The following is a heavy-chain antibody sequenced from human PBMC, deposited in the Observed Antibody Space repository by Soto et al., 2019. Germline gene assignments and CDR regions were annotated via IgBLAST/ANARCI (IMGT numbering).Heavy chain of an antibody. V-gene: IGHV4-31*03. CDR1: GGSISSGGHS. CDR2: IDDSENT. J-gene: IGHJ4*02. Sequence: QVQLQESGPRLVKPSQTLSLTCIVSGGSISSGGHSWSWIRQHPGKGLEWIGYIDDSENTYYNPSLKSRLSMSVYTSRSQFSLNLSSVTAADTAVYYCARLSGSYYLLPDYWGQGTLVTVSS. CDR3: ARLSGSYYLLPDY. D-gene: IGHD1-26*01.